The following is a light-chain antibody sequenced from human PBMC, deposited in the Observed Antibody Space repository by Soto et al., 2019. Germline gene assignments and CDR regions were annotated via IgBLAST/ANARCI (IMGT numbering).Light chain of an antibody. J-gene: IGKJ5*01. CDR1: QSIGRF. Sequence: DIQMTRSPSSLSASVGDRVTITCRASQSIGRFLNWYQQKPGKAPALLIYAASSLQSGVPSRFSGSGSGTDFTLTISSLQPEDFATYYCQQSYSPPPITFGQGTRLEI. CDR2: AAS. CDR3: QQSYSPPPIT. V-gene: IGKV1-39*01.